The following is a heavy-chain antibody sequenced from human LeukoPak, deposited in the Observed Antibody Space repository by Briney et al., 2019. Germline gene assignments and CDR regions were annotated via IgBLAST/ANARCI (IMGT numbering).Heavy chain of an antibody. V-gene: IGHV3-23*01. D-gene: IGHD3-22*01. CDR2: ISDSGGRT. CDR3: AKRGVVIRVILVGFHKEAYYFDS. J-gene: IGHJ4*02. CDR1: GITLSNYG. Sequence: AGGSLRLSCAVSGITLSNYGMSWVRQAPGKGLEWVAGISDSGGRTNYAGYVKGRFTISRDNPKNTLYLQMNSLRAEDTAVYFCAKRGVVIRVILVGFHKEAYYFDSWGQGALVTVSS.